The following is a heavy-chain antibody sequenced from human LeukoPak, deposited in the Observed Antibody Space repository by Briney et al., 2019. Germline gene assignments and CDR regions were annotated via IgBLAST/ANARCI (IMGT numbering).Heavy chain of an antibody. V-gene: IGHV3-74*01. J-gene: IGHJ3*01. CDR3: ARVSGYTLVGAFDF. Sequence: GGSLRLSCAASGFTFSSSWMQWVRQAPGKGLVWVSRIKTDGSSTNYADSVKGRFTISRDNAKNTLFLQMNSLRAEDTAVYYCARVSGYTLVGAFDFWGQGTMVTVSS. CDR1: GFTFSSSW. CDR2: IKTDGSST. D-gene: IGHD1-26*01.